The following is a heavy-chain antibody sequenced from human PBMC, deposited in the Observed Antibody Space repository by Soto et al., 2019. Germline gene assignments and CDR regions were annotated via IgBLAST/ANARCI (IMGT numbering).Heavy chain of an antibody. CDR3: TGEVASGY. D-gene: IGHD2-8*02. CDR2: ISRDGSTK. Sequence: VQLVESGGGVVQPGRSLRLSCAASGFTFSSKGMHWVRQAPGKGLEWVAVISRDGSTKYYADSVKGRFSISRDSSKNTLYLEMNSLRADDTAVYYCTGEVASGYWGQGTLVTVSS. J-gene: IGHJ4*02. V-gene: IGHV3-30*03. CDR1: GFTFSSKG.